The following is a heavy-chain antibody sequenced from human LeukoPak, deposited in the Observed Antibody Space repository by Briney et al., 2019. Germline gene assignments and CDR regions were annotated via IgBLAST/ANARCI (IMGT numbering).Heavy chain of an antibody. D-gene: IGHD4/OR15-4a*01. Sequence: PSETLSLTCTVSGGSISSYYWSWTRQPAGKGLEWIGRIYTSGSTNYNPSLKSRVTMSVDTSKNQFSLKLSSVTAADTAVYYCARELRGARYYYYMDVWGKGTTVTVSS. CDR2: IYTSGST. J-gene: IGHJ6*03. CDR1: GGSISSYY. CDR3: ARELRGARYYYYMDV. V-gene: IGHV4-4*07.